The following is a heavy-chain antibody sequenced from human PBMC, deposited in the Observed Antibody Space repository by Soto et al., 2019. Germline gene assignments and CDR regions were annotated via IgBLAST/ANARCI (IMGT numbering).Heavy chain of an antibody. D-gene: IGHD6-25*01. CDR2: IKQAGSEK. CDR3: AREKRANGYFDY. Sequence: VQLVESGGGLVQTGGSLRLSCAAPGFTFSAYWMSWVRQAPGKGLEWVANIKQAGSEKYYVDSVNGRFIISRDDAKNSLFLQVNSLRVEDTAVYYCAREKRANGYFDYWGQGTLVTVSS. CDR1: GFTFSAYW. V-gene: IGHV3-7*01. J-gene: IGHJ4*02.